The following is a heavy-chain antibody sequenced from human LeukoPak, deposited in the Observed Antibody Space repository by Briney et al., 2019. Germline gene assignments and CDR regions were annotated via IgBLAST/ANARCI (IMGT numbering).Heavy chain of an antibody. D-gene: IGHD3-22*01. CDR3: ARRPTYYYDSSGYFEI. J-gene: IGHJ4*02. CDR2: INHSGST. V-gene: IGHV4-34*01. CDR1: GGPFSGYY. Sequence: SETLSLTCAVYGGPFSGYYWSWIRQPPGKGLEWIGEINHSGSTNYNPSLKSRVTISVDTSKNQFSLKLSSVTAADTAVYYCARRPTYYYDSSGYFEIWGQGTLVTVSS.